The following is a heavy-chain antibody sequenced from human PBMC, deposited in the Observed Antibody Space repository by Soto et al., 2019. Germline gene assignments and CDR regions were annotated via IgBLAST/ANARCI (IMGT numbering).Heavy chain of an antibody. Sequence: EVLLVESGGGVVQPGGSLKLSCVASGFVFKDSSIHWVRQASGKGLEWVGRIRDRAYNYATAYTASVKGRFTISRDDSTKTAYLQKNRPRTEDTAILYCTRLISAAQDYWGQGTLVTVSS. J-gene: IGHJ4*02. CDR3: TRLISAAQDY. CDR1: GFVFKDSS. D-gene: IGHD3-10*01. V-gene: IGHV3-73*01. CDR2: IRDRAYNYAT.